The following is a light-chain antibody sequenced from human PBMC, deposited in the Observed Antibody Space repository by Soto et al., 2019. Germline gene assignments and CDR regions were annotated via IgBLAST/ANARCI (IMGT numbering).Light chain of an antibody. CDR3: RQYGSSPSDT. V-gene: IGKV3-20*01. J-gene: IGKJ2*01. CDR2: GAS. Sequence: EIVLTQSPGTLSSSPGERATLSCRASQSLSSYLAWYQQKPAQSPRLLIYGASSRATGIPDRFSGSGSGTDFTLTISRLEPEDFAVYYCRQYGSSPSDTFVQGTKLEI. CDR1: QSLSSY.